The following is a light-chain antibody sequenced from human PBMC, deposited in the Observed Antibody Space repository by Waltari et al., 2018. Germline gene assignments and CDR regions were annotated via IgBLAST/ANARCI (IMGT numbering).Light chain of an antibody. Sequence: QSALTQPASVPGSPGQPTTISCTGTSSYNPVSWYQQYPGEAPKVVIFEDTKRPSGVSNRFSASKSGNTASLTISGLQAEDEADYYCCSHTGSNTWVFGGGTKVTVL. CDR1: SSYNP. V-gene: IGLV2-23*01. CDR2: EDT. J-gene: IGLJ3*02. CDR3: CSHTGSNTWV.